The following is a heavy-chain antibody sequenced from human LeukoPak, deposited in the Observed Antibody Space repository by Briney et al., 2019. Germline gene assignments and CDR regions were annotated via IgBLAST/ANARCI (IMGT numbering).Heavy chain of an antibody. CDR2: ISSSSSVI. D-gene: IGHD3-16*01. V-gene: IGHV3-21*01. Sequence: GGSLRLSCSASGFTFSSYSINWVRQAPGRGLEWVSSISSSSSVIFYSDSVKGRFTISRDNAKNSLYLQMNSLRAEDTAVYYCARGGSGATRDDTFDIWGQGTMVTVSS. CDR3: ARGGSGATRDDTFDI. CDR1: GFTFSSYS. J-gene: IGHJ3*02.